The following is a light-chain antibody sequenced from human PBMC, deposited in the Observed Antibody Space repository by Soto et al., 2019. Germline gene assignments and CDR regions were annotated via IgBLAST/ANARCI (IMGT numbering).Light chain of an antibody. V-gene: IGKV3-20*01. CDR1: QSVSSSY. J-gene: IGKJ2*01. Sequence: EIVLTQSPGTLSLSPGERATLSCRASQSVSSSYLAWYQQKPGQAPRLLIYGASSRATGIPDRFSGSGSGTDFTLTISRLEPEDFALYYCQQYGSSPYTFGQGTQLEIK. CDR2: GAS. CDR3: QQYGSSPYT.